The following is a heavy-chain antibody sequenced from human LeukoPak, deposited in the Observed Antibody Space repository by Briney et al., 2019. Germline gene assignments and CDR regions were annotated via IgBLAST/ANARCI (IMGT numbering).Heavy chain of an antibody. V-gene: IGHV3-48*04. CDR2: ISRSSTTI. D-gene: IGHD5-12*01. J-gene: IGHJ4*02. CDR3: ARSPSRGSRYYFDY. Sequence: GGSLRLSCAASGFIFSSYSMNWVRQAPGKGLEWVSYISRSSTTIYYADSVKGRFTISRDNAKNSLYLQMNSLRAEDTAVYYCARSPSRGSRYYFDYWGQGTLVTVSS. CDR1: GFIFSSYS.